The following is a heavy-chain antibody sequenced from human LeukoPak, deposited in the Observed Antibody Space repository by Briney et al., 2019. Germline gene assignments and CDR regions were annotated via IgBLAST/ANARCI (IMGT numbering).Heavy chain of an antibody. V-gene: IGHV1-18*04. J-gene: IGHJ6*04. CDR2: ISAYDGNT. CDR3: ARDSGSAVTPYYYYGMDV. CDR1: GYTLTSYG. Sequence: ASVRVSCKASGYTLTSYGISWVRQAPGQGLEWMGWISAYDGNTNYAQKLQGRVTMTTDTSTSTAYMELRSLRSDDTAVYYCARDSGSAVTPYYYYGMDVWGKGTTVTVSS. D-gene: IGHD4-17*01.